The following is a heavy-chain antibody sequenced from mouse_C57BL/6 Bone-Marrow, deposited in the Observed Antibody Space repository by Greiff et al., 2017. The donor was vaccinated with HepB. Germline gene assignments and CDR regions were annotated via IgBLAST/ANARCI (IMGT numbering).Heavy chain of an antibody. CDR1: GYTFTDYY. D-gene: IGHD1-1*01. CDR2: INPNNGGT. J-gene: IGHJ1*03. V-gene: IGHV1-26*01. Sequence: VQLQQSGPELVKPGASVKISCKASGYTFTDYYMNWVKQSHGKSLEWIGDINPNNGGTSYNQKFKGKATLTVDKSSSTAYMELRSLTSEDSAVYYCARRITTVVYWYFDVWGTGTTVTVSS. CDR3: ARRITTVVYWYFDV.